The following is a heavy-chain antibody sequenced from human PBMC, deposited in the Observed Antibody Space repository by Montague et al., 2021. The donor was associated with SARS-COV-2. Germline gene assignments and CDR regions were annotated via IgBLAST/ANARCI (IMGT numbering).Heavy chain of an antibody. D-gene: IGHD6-19*01. Sequence: SGTLSLTCDFAGGSFRDYAWSWIRQPPGKRLEWIGYLSYSGRPIYNPSLESRVSISVDTSKNQFSLRLRSVIAADTAVYYCAGRLPQYTSGWYFDQWGQGTLVAVSS. V-gene: IGHV4-59*08. J-gene: IGHJ4*02. CDR1: GGSFRDYA. CDR2: LSYSGRP. CDR3: AGRLPQYTSGWYFDQ.